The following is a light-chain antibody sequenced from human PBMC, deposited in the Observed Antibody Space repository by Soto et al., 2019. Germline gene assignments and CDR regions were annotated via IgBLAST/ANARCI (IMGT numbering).Light chain of an antibody. Sequence: PASVSGSPGQSITISCTGTSSDVGGYNYVSWYQQHPGKAPKLMIYEVSNRPSGVSFRFSGSKSGNTASLTISGLQAEDEADYYCSSYTSRTTYVLGTGTKV. J-gene: IGLJ1*01. CDR3: SSYTSRTTYV. CDR1: SSDVGGYNY. CDR2: EVS. V-gene: IGLV2-14*01.